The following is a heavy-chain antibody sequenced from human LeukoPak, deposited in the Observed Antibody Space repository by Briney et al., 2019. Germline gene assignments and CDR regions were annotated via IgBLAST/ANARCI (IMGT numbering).Heavy chain of an antibody. V-gene: IGHV1-69*05. Sequence: SVKVSCKASGGTFSSYAISWVRQAPGQGPEWMGGIIPISGTPKYAQKFQGRVTFSRDESTRTAYVELSSLKSEDTAVYYCARSLGTYWGKDFLNWFDPWGQGTLVTVSS. J-gene: IGHJ5*02. CDR1: GGTFSSYA. CDR3: ARSLGTYWGKDFLNWFDP. CDR2: IIPISGTP. D-gene: IGHD3-16*01.